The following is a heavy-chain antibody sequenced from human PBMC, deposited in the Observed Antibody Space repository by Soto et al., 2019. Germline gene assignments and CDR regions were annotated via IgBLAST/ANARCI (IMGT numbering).Heavy chain of an antibody. CDR1: GNLLTDYY. Sequence: APVKVSAKAPGNLLTDYYLHWVGQAHGGGLEWMGWINPDPGGTMYDQKFQGRVTMTRDTAINTAYMELSRLQSDDTAMYYCARKLAKLNVDHWGPGTLVT. V-gene: IGHV1-2*02. CDR3: ARKLAKLNVDH. J-gene: IGHJ4*01. CDR2: INPDPGGT. D-gene: IGHD5-12*01.